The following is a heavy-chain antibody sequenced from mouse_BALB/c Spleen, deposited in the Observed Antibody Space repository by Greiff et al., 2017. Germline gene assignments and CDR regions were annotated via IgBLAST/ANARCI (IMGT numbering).Heavy chain of an antibody. D-gene: IGHD2-10*02. V-gene: IGHV5-6*02. Sequence: EVMLVESGGDLVKPGGSLKLSCAASGFTFSSYGMSWVRQTPDKRLEWVATISSGGSYTYYPDSVKGRFTISRDNAKNTLYLQMSSLKSEDTAMYYCARRSMVKDWYFDVWGAGTTVTVSS. CDR3: ARRSMVKDWYFDV. CDR1: GFTFSSYG. J-gene: IGHJ1*01. CDR2: ISSGGSYT.